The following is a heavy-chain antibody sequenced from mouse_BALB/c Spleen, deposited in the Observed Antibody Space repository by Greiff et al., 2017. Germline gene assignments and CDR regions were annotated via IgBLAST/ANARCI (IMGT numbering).Heavy chain of an antibody. CDR2: IYPGSGST. D-gene: IGHD1-1*01. J-gene: IGHJ2*01. CDR1: GYNFTSYW. V-gene: IGHV1-55*01. Sequence: QVQLQQSGAELVKPGTSVKLSCKASGYNFTSYWINWVKLRPGQGLEWIGDIYPGSGSTNYNEKFKSKATLTVDTSSSTAYMQLSSLASEDSALYYCARSDGSSSYYFDYWGQGTTLTVSS. CDR3: ARSDGSSSYYFDY.